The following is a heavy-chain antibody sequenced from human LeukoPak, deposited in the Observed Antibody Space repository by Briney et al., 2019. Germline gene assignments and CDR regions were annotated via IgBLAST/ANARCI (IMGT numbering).Heavy chain of an antibody. CDR2: ITGSGDTT. V-gene: IGHV3-23*01. Sequence: GVALRLSCAPPGFTFTHYDMRWVRQTPGNGLKWVSAITGSGDTTYYADTVKGRFTISRDNSKNTLYVEMNTLRAEDTAVYYCAKWGDYDILTGYYVSDFWGQGTLVTVSS. D-gene: IGHD3-9*01. CDR3: AKWGDYDILTGYYVSDF. CDR1: GFTFTHYD. J-gene: IGHJ4*02.